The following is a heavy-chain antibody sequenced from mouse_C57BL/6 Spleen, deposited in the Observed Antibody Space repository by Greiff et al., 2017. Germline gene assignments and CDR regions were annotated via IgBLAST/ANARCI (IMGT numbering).Heavy chain of an antibody. Sequence: EVQLQQSGAELVRPGASVKLSCTASGFNIKDYYMHWVKQRPEQGLEWIGRIDPEDGDTEYAPKFQGKATMTADTSSNTAYLQLSSLTSEDTAVXYCTTSQFYYGSSYDWYFDVWGTGTTVTVSS. D-gene: IGHD1-1*01. CDR1: GFNIKDYY. J-gene: IGHJ1*03. CDR2: IDPEDGDT. V-gene: IGHV14-1*01. CDR3: TTSQFYYGSSYDWYFDV.